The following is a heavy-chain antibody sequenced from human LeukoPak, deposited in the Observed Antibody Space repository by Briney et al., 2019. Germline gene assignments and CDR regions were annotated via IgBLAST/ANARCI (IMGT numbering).Heavy chain of an antibody. J-gene: IGHJ4*02. Sequence: ASVKVSCKASGYTFTGYYMHWVRQAPGQGLEWMGRIIPILGIANYAQKFQGRVTITADKSTSTAYMELSSLRSEDTAVYYCASARRSIVATIRGSYYFDYWGQGTLVTVSS. CDR1: GYTFTGYY. CDR3: ASARRSIVATIRGSYYFDY. CDR2: IIPILGIA. D-gene: IGHD5-12*01. V-gene: IGHV1-69*02.